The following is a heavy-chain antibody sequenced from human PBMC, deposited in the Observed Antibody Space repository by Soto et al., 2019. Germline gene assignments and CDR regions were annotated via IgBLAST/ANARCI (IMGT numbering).Heavy chain of an antibody. Sequence: SGKVSCKASGYTFTGYYMHWVRQAPGQGLEWMGWINPNSGGTNYAQKFQGRVTMTRDTSISKAYMELSRLRSDDTAVYYCARGGAAAAGPPDAFDIWGQGTMVTVSS. CDR2: INPNSGGT. CDR1: GYTFTGYY. CDR3: ARGGAAAAGPPDAFDI. D-gene: IGHD6-13*01. V-gene: IGHV1-2*02. J-gene: IGHJ3*02.